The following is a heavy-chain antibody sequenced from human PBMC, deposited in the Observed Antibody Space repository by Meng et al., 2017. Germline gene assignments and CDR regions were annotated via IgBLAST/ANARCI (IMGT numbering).Heavy chain of an antibody. D-gene: IGHD3-22*01. CDR3: AHSADYDSSGYYYVDY. J-gene: IGHJ4*02. V-gene: IGHV2-5*02. CDR1: GFSRSKCGVG. CDR2: IYWDDDK. Sequence: QSVPTMLQPHHTLTLTCIVYGFSRSKCGVGLGLIRQPPGKALEWLALIYWDDDKRYSPSLKSRLTITKDTSKNQVVLTMTNMDPVDTATYYCAHSADYDSSGYYYVDYWGQGTLVTVSS.